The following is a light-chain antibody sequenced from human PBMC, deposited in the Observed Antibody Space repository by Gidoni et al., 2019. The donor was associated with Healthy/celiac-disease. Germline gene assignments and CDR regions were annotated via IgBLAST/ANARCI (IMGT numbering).Light chain of an antibody. V-gene: IGLV1-40*01. CDR3: QSYDSSLSGHVV. J-gene: IGLJ2*01. Sequence: QSVLTQPPSVSGAPGQRVTISCTGSSSNIGAGYDVHWYQQLPGTAPKLPLYGNSNRPSGVPDRFSGSKSGTSASLAITGLQAEDEADYYCQSYDSSLSGHVVFGGGTKLTVL. CDR1: SSNIGAGYD. CDR2: GNS.